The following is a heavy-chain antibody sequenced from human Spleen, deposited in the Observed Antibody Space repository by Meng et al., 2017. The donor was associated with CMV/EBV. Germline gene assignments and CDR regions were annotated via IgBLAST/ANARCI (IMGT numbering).Heavy chain of an antibody. CDR1: GFTFSDYY. CDR2: ISDSGYTI. CDR3: ASYCRSTSCYGTYYGMDV. D-gene: IGHD2-2*01. Sequence: GESLKISCAVSGFTFSDYYMNWIRQAPGKGLEWVSYISDSGYTIYYADSVRGRFTISRDNSKNTLYLQMNSLRAEDTAVYYCASYCRSTSCYGTYYGMDVWGQGTTVTVSS. J-gene: IGHJ6*02. V-gene: IGHV3-11*01.